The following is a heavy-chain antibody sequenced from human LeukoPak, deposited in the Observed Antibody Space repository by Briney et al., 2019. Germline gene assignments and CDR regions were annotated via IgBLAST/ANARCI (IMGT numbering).Heavy chain of an antibody. CDR1: GFTFITYS. Sequence: GSLRLSCAASGFTFITYSMNWVRQAPGKGLEWVSSISPSSSHTYYADSVKGRFTISRDNAKNSLYLQMNSLRAEDTAVYYCAAYSGLDSWGQGTLVTVSS. D-gene: IGHD2-15*01. CDR3: AAYSGLDS. CDR2: ISPSSSHT. J-gene: IGHJ4*02. V-gene: IGHV3-21*01.